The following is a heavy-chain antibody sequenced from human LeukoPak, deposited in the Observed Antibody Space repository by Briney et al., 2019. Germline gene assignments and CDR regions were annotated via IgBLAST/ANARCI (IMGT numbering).Heavy chain of an antibody. Sequence: SETLSLTCTVSSGSISSSTYYWGWIRQPPGKGVERIGSISFSGSTYYNPSLKSRVTISVDTSKNQFSLKLTSVTAADTAVYYGATGSWYRGFDYWGQGTLVTVSS. J-gene: IGHJ4*02. V-gene: IGHV4-39*01. D-gene: IGHD6-13*01. CDR3: ATGSWYRGFDY. CDR2: ISFSGST. CDR1: SGSISSSTYY.